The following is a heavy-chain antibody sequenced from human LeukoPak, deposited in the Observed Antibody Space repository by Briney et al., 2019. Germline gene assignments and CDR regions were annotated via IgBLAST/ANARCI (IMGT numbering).Heavy chain of an antibody. CDR3: ARDYYDSSGNFGY. CDR2: IYSGGST. D-gene: IGHD3-22*01. Sequence: GGSLRLSCAASGFTFSDYYMSWVRQAPGKGLEWVSVIYSGGSTYYADSVKGRFTISRDNSKNTLYLQMNSLRAEDTAVYYCARDYYDSSGNFGYWGQGTLVTVSS. V-gene: IGHV3-66*01. J-gene: IGHJ4*02. CDR1: GFTFSDYY.